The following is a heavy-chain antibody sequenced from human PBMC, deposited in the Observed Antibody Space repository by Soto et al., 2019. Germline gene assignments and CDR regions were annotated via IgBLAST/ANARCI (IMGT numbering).Heavy chain of an antibody. D-gene: IGHD5-18*01. CDR3: TRDASRYSSARRWFDP. Sequence: GGSLRLSCAASGFTFRGFTMNWVRQAPGKGLESVSTISSNSAYIYYTDVLRGRFTISRDNAKNSLHLQMNSRRAEDTAVYYCTRDASRYSSARRWFDPWGTGSLVTVSS. J-gene: IGHJ5*02. CDR1: GFTFRGFT. CDR2: ISSNSAYI. V-gene: IGHV3-21*01.